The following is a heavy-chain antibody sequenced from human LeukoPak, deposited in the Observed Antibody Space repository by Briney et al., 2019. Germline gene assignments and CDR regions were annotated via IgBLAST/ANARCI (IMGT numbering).Heavy chain of an antibody. CDR2: IYYSGST. Sequence: PSETLSLTCTVSGGSISNYYWSWIRQPPGKGLEWIGYIYYSGSTYYNPSLKSRVTISVDTSKNQFSLKLSSVTAADTAVYYCASLLARWELRSRDYWGQGTLVTVSS. D-gene: IGHD1-26*01. CDR3: ASLLARWELRSRDY. CDR1: GGSISNYY. V-gene: IGHV4-59*08. J-gene: IGHJ4*02.